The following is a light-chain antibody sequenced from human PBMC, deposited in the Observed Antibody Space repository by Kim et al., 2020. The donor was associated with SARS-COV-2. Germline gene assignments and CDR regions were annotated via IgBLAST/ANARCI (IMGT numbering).Light chain of an antibody. CDR3: QQYHTYSWT. V-gene: IGKV1-5*03. CDR2: KAS. J-gene: IGKJ1*01. Sequence: DIQMTQSPSTLSASVGDRVTITCRASQSISSWLAWYQQKPGKAPKVLIYKASTLESGVPSRFSGSGSGTEFTLNISSLQPDDSATYYCQQYHTYSWTFGQGTKVDIK. CDR1: QSISSW.